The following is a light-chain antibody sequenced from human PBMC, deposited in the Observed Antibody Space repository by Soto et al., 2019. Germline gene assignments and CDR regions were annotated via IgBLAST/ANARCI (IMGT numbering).Light chain of an antibody. Sequence: EIVLTQSPATLSLSPGERATLSCRASQSVSSYLAWYQQKPGQAPRLLIYDASNRATGIPARFSGSGSGTDFTLTISSLQSEDSAVYYCHQYNNWWTFGQGTKGDIK. V-gene: IGKV3-11*01. CDR3: HQYNNWWT. CDR2: DAS. CDR1: QSVSSY. J-gene: IGKJ1*01.